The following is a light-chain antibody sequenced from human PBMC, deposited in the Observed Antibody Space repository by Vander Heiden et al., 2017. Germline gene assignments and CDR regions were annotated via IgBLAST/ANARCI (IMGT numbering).Light chain of an antibody. CDR3: QQYYNWPPWT. CDR2: GAS. J-gene: IGKJ1*01. Sequence: EIVMTQSPATLPVSPGERAILSCRASQSVSSNLAWYQQKPGQAPRLLIYGASTRASGIPARFSGSGSGTEFTLTISSLQSEDFAVYYCQQYYNWPPWTFGQGTKVEIK. CDR1: QSVSSN. V-gene: IGKV3-15*01.